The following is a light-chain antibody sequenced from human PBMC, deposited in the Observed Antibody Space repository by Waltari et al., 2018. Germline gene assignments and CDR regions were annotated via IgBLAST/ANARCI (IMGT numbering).Light chain of an antibody. J-gene: IGKJ1*01. CDR1: QSVSGW. V-gene: IGKV1-5*01. CDR2: DAS. CDR3: QQYDNYSPTT. Sequence: DIQMTQSPSTLSASVGDRVPTTCRASQSVSGWLAWYQQKPGKAPKLLIYDASSLESGVPSRFRGSGSATEFTLTISSLQPDDFATYYCQQYDNYSPTTFGQGTKVEVK.